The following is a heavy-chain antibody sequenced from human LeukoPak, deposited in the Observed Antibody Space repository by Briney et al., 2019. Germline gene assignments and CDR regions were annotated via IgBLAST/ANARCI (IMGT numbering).Heavy chain of an antibody. CDR3: ATNTAMVGLYYYGMDV. CDR2: IYYSGST. D-gene: IGHD5-18*01. CDR1: GGSISSYY. V-gene: IGHV4-59*08. Sequence: SETLSLTCTVSGGSISSYYWSWIRQPPGKGLEWIGYIYYSGSTNYNPSLKSRVTISVDTSKNQISLKLSSVTAADTAVYYCATNTAMVGLYYYGMDVWGQGTTVTVSS. J-gene: IGHJ6*02.